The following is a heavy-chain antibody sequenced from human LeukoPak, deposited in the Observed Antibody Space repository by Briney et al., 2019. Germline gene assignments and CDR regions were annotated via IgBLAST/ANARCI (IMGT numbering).Heavy chain of an antibody. D-gene: IGHD3-16*01. V-gene: IGHV3-23*01. Sequence: GGSLRLSCAVSGFTFSSFAMSWVRQGPGRGLEWVSSIRGNGETFSADSVKGRFTLSSDSSRNTVYFQLNNLRVEDTAIYYCAKASWVSSTDAVRWGQGTLVTVSS. J-gene: IGHJ4*02. CDR2: IRGNGET. CDR3: AKASWVSSTDAVR. CDR1: GFTFSSFA.